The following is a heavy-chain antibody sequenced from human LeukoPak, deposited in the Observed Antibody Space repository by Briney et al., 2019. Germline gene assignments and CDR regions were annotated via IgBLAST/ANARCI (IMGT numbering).Heavy chain of an antibody. CDR3: AKTTGYSDYSPFAH. Sequence: GGSLRLSCAASGFTFSTYVMSWVRQAPGKGLEWVSTVSGSGGTTYHADSVKGRFTISRDNSKNTLYLQMNSLRVEDTAVYFCAKTTGYSDYSPFAHWGRGTLVTVSS. CDR2: VSGSGGTT. V-gene: IGHV3-23*01. J-gene: IGHJ1*01. CDR1: GFTFSTYV. D-gene: IGHD4-11*01.